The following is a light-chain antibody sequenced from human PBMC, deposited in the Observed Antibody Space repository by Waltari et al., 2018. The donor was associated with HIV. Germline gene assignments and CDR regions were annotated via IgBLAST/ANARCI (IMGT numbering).Light chain of an antibody. CDR3: QQRSNWI. CDR1: QSVSSY. CDR2: DAS. Sequence: EIVLTQSPATLSLSPGERATLSCRASQSVSSYLAWYQQKPGQAPRLLIYDASNRATGIPARFSASGSGTDFTLTISSLEPEDFAVYYCQQRSNWIFGQGTKVEIK. V-gene: IGKV3-11*01. J-gene: IGKJ1*01.